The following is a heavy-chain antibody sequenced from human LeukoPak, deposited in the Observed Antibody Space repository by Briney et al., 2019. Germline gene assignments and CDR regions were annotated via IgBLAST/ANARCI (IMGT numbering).Heavy chain of an antibody. V-gene: IGHV3-23*01. Sequence: HSGGSLRLSCAASAFTFRSYAMIWVRQAPGKGLEWVSAISGSGDSTYYVDSVKGRFTISRDNSKNTLYLQMDSLRAEDTAVNYCVKGSYYDSSGHNYFDYWGQGTLVTVSS. D-gene: IGHD3-22*01. J-gene: IGHJ4*02. CDR3: VKGSYYDSSGHNYFDY. CDR1: AFTFRSYA. CDR2: ISGSGDST.